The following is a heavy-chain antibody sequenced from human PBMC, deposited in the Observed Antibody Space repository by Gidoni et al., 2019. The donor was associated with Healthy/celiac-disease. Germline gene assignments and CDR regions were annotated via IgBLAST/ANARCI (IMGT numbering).Heavy chain of an antibody. CDR2: ISSNGGST. CDR3: VKVGGRSNYDSSGYYYYFDY. J-gene: IGHJ4*02. Sequence: EVQLVASGGGLVQPGGSLRLSCSASGFPFSSYAMHWVRQAPGKGLEYVSAISSNGGSTYYADSVKGRFTISRDNSKNTLYLQMSSLRAEDTAVYYCVKVGGRSNYDSSGYYYYFDYWGQGTLVTVSS. D-gene: IGHD3-22*01. CDR1: GFPFSSYA. V-gene: IGHV3-64D*06.